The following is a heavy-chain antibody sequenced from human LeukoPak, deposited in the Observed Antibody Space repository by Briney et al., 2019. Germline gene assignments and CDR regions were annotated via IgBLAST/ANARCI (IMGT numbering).Heavy chain of an antibody. CDR2: IYTSGST. J-gene: IGHJ3*02. CDR3: ARVLKGDDFWSSSWAFDI. Sequence: KTSETLSLTCTVSGGSISSGGYYWSWIRQPAGKGLEWIGHIYTSGSTNYNPSLKSRVTMSVDTSKNQFSLKLRSVTAADTAVYYCARVLKGDDFWSSSWAFDIWGQGTMVTVSS. V-gene: IGHV4-61*09. D-gene: IGHD3-3*01. CDR1: GGSISSGGYY.